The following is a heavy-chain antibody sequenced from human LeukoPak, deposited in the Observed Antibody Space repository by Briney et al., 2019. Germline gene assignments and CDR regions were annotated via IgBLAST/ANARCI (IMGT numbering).Heavy chain of an antibody. CDR3: ARENYDFWSGYLSPENYYYYYMDV. V-gene: IGHV3-11*01. D-gene: IGHD3-3*01. CDR1: GFTFSDYY. CDR2: ISSSGSTI. J-gene: IGHJ6*03. Sequence: GGSLRLSCAASGFTFSDYYMSWIRQAPGKGLEWVSYISSSGSTIYYADSVKGRFTISRDNAKNSLYLQMNSLRAEDTAVYYCARENYDFWSGYLSPENYYYYYMDVWGKGTTLTVSS.